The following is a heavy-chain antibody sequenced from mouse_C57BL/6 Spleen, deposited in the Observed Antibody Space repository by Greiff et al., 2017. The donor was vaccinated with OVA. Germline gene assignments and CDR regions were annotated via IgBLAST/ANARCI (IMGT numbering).Heavy chain of an antibody. CDR1: GYTFTDYY. CDR3: ARGDYGSSYGRYFDV. V-gene: IGHV1-76*01. D-gene: IGHD1-1*01. CDR2: IYPGSGNT. J-gene: IGHJ1*03. Sequence: QVQLQQSGAELVRPGASVKLSCKASGYTFTDYYINWVKQRPGQGLEWIARIYPGSGNTYYNEKFKGKATLTAEKSSSTAYMQLSSLTSEDSAVYFCARGDYGSSYGRYFDVWGTGTTVTVSS.